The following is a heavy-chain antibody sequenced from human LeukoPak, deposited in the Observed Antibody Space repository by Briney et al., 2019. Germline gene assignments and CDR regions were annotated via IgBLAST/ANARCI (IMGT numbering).Heavy chain of an antibody. CDR2: INPNSGGT. J-gene: IGHJ4*02. Sequence: ASVKVSCKASGYTFTGYYMHWVRQAPGQGLEWMGWINPNSGGTNYAQKFQGRVTMTRDTSISTAYMELSRLRSDDTAVYYCARGGFFHYYDSSGYLSYWGQGTLVTVSS. CDR3: ARGGFFHYYDSSGYLSY. CDR1: GYTFTGYY. D-gene: IGHD3-22*01. V-gene: IGHV1-2*02.